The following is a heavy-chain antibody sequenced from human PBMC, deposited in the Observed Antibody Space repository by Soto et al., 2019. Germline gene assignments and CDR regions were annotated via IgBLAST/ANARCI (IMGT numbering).Heavy chain of an antibody. V-gene: IGHV2-26*01. CDR2: IFSNDEK. Sequence: QVTLKESGPVLVKPTETLTLTCTVSGFSLSNARMGVSWIRQPPGKALEWLAHIFSNDEKSYSTSLKSRLTISKDTSKSQVVLTMTNMDPVDTATYYCARMCGDTISRWFDPWGQGTLVTVSS. J-gene: IGHJ5*02. D-gene: IGHD3-9*01. CDR1: GFSLSNARMG. CDR3: ARMCGDTISRWFDP.